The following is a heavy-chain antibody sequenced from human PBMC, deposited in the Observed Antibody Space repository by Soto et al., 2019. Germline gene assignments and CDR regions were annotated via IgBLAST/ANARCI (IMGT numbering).Heavy chain of an antibody. CDR1: GDSVSSNSAA. CDR3: TRTRGTSGWDDYYYFGMDV. J-gene: IGHJ6*02. V-gene: IGHV6-1*01. Sequence: SQTLSLTCAISGDSVSSNSAALNWIRQSPSRGLEWLGKTYYRSKWYNEYAESVKGRITINPDTSKNQFSLQLNSVTPEDTAVYYCTRTRGTSGWDDYYYFGMDVWGQGTTVTVSS. D-gene: IGHD6-19*01. CDR2: TYYRSKWYN.